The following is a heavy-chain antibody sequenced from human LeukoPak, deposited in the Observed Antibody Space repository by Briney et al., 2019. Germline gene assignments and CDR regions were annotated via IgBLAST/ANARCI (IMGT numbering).Heavy chain of an antibody. CDR1: GYTFTGYY. CDR3: ARAPGSGSYPFDY. V-gene: IGHV1-2*02. D-gene: IGHD3-10*01. CDR2: INPNSGGT. J-gene: IGHJ4*02. Sequence: GASVTVSFKASGYTFTGYYMHWVRQAPGQGLEWMGWINPNSGGTNYAQKFQGRVTMTRDTSISTAYMELNRLRSDDTAVYYCARAPGSGSYPFDYWGQGTLVTVSS.